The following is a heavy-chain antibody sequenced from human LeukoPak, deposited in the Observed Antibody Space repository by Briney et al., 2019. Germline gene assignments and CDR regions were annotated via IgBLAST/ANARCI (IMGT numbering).Heavy chain of an antibody. CDR2: IYHSGST. CDR1: RGSISSSSYY. V-gene: IGHV4-39*01. Sequence: SETLSLTCTVSRGSISSSSYYWVWIRQPPGKGLEWIGMIYHSGSTYYNPSLKSRVTISVDTSKNQFSLKLSSVTAADTAVYYCARQVCSSISCYVDYWGQRTLVTVSS. J-gene: IGHJ4*02. D-gene: IGHD2-2*01. CDR3: ARQVCSSISCYVDY.